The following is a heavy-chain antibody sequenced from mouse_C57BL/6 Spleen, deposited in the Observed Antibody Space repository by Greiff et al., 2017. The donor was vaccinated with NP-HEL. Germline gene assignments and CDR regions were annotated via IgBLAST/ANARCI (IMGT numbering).Heavy chain of an antibody. J-gene: IGHJ3*01. CDR1: GFTFSSYA. CDR2: ISDGGSYT. D-gene: IGHD2-4*01. Sequence: EVKLMESGGGLVKPGGSLKLSCAASGFTFSSYAMSWVRQTPEKRLEWVATISDGGSYTYYPDNVKGRFTISRDNAKNNLYLQMSHLKSEDTAMYYCARTYDYDGFAYWGQGTLVTVSA. CDR3: ARTYDYDGFAY. V-gene: IGHV5-4*03.